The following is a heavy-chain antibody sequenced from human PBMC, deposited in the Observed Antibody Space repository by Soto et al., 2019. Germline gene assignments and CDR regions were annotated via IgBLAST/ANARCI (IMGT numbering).Heavy chain of an antibody. D-gene: IGHD3-16*01. J-gene: IGHJ6*02. V-gene: IGHV1-8*01. Sequence: QVQLVQSGAEVKKPGASVKVSCKASGYTFTSYDINWVRQATGQGLEWMGWMNPNSGNTGYAQKFQGRVTMTSNTSISTAYMGLSSLSTQDTAVYYCASEGVRGMDVWGQGTTVTVSS. CDR3: ASEGVRGMDV. CDR1: GYTFTSYD. CDR2: MNPNSGNT.